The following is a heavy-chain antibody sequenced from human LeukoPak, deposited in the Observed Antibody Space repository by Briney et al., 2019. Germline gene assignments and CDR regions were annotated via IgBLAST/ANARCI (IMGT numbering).Heavy chain of an antibody. CDR3: ARGNVPAAISFDY. V-gene: IGHV4-31*03. CDR2: IYYSGST. D-gene: IGHD2-2*01. Sequence: SETLSLTCTVSGGSISSGGYYWSWIRQHPGKGLEWIGYIYYSGSTYYNPSLKSRVTISVDTSKNQFSLKLSSVTAADTAVYYCARGNVPAAISFDYWGQGTLVTVSS. CDR1: GGSISSGGYY. J-gene: IGHJ4*02.